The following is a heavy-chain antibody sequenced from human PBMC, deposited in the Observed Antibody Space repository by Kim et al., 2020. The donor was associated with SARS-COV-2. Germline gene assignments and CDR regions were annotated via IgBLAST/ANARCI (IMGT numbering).Heavy chain of an antibody. J-gene: IGHJ4*02. D-gene: IGHD1-26*01. CDR2: IYYSGST. Sequence: SETLSLTCTVSGGSVSSGSYYWSWIRQPPGKGLEWIGYIYYSGSTNYNPSLKSRVTISVDTSKNQFSLKLSSVTAADTAVYYCARGMFRIGGSYDYWGQGTLVTVSS. V-gene: IGHV4-61*01. CDR1: GGSVSSGSYY. CDR3: ARGMFRIGGSYDY.